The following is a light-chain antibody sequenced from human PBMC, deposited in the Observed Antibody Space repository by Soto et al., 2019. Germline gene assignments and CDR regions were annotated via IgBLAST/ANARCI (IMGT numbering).Light chain of an antibody. J-gene: IGKJ1*01. CDR2: DTS. CDR3: QQRTDRPPWT. V-gene: IGKV3-15*01. Sequence: EIVVTQSPATLSVSPGERVTLSCRASQSVSSSLAWYQQRPGQAPRLLIYDTSTRAAGIAARFSGSGSGTEFTLTISSLQSEDSAVYYCQQRTDRPPWTFGQGTKVENK. CDR1: QSVSSS.